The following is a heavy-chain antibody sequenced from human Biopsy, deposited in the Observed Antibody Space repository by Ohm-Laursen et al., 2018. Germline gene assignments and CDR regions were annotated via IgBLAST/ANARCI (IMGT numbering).Heavy chain of an antibody. CDR1: GFTFSSYG. J-gene: IGHJ4*02. V-gene: IGHV3-23*01. D-gene: IGHD2-15*01. Sequence: SLRLSCSASGFTFSSYGMSWVRQAPGKGLEWVSVLSGSGCTTYYADSVKGRFTISRDNSKNTLYLQMNSLTAEDTAVYYCAKTFHGSSFLYDYWGQGTLVTVSS. CDR3: AKTFHGSSFLYDY. CDR2: LSGSGCTT.